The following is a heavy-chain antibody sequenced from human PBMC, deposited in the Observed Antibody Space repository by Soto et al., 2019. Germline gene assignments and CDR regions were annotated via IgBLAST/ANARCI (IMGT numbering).Heavy chain of an antibody. CDR3: ARLTQSRHCISSNCYSVARFDP. V-gene: IGHV5-51*01. D-gene: IGHD2-21*01. Sequence: GEPLKISCKASGYSFTTYWIGWVRQMPGKGLEWMGIIYPGDSDTRYSPSFQGQVTISADKSIGTAYLKWSGLKASDSAMYYCARLTQSRHCISSNCYSVARFDPWGQGTLVTVSS. J-gene: IGHJ5*01. CDR1: GYSFTTYW. CDR2: IYPGDSDT.